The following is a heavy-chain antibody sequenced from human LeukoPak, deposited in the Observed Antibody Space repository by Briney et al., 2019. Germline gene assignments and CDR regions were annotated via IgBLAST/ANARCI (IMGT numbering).Heavy chain of an antibody. CDR1: GYTFTSYG. D-gene: IGHD6-13*01. Sequence: ASVKVSCKPSGYTFTSYGISWVRQAPGQGLEWMGWISAYNGNTNYAQKLQGRVTMTTDTSTSTAYMELRSVRSDDTAVYYCAREAAGSSSWYDYYYMDVWGKGTTVTVSS. J-gene: IGHJ6*03. V-gene: IGHV1-18*01. CDR2: ISAYNGNT. CDR3: AREAAGSSSWYDYYYMDV.